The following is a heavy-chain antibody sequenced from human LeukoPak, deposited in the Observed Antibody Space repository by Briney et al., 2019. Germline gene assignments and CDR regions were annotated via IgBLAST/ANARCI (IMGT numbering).Heavy chain of an antibody. CDR1: GGSISSSSFY. CDR3: ARHKGYTYGYGDY. J-gene: IGHJ4*02. D-gene: IGHD5-18*01. CDR2: IYYSGST. V-gene: IGHV4-39*01. Sequence: PSETLSLTCTVSGGSISSSSFYWGCVRQPPGKGLEWIGNIYYSGSTYYNPSLKSRVTISVDTSKNQFSLKLSSVIAADTAVYYCARHKGYTYGYGDYWGQGTLVTVSS.